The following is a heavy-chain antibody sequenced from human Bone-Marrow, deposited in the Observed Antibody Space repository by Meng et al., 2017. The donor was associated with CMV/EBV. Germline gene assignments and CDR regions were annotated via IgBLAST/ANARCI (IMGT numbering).Heavy chain of an antibody. J-gene: IGHJ6*01. CDR2: IYYSGST. CDR3: ASNVVVPAAMGYYYYGMDV. D-gene: IGHD2-2*01. CDR1: GGSVSSGSYY. V-gene: IGHV4-61*01. Sequence: SETLSLTCTVSGGSVSSGSYYWSWIRQPPGKGLEWIGYIYYSGSTNYNPSLKSRVTISVDTSKNQFSLKLSSVTAANTAVYYCASNVVVPAAMGYYYYGMDVWGQGPTVTLYS.